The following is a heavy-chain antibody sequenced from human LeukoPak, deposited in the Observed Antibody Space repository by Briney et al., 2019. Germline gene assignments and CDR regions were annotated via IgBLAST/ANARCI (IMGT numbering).Heavy chain of an antibody. CDR3: ARDRRDDYGDYGNFDY. V-gene: IGHV3-21*01. Sequence: GGSLRLSCAASGFTLSSYIMNWVRQAPGKGLEWVSSISGSSSYIYYADSVKGRFTISRDNAKKSLFLQMNSLRAEDTAVYYCARDRRDDYGDYGNFDYWGQGTLVTVSS. J-gene: IGHJ4*02. CDR2: ISGSSSYI. CDR1: GFTLSSYI. D-gene: IGHD4-17*01.